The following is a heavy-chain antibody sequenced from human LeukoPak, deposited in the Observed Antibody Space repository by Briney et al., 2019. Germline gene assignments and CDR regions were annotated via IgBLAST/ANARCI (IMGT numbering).Heavy chain of an antibody. J-gene: IGHJ4*02. D-gene: IGHD4/OR15-4a*01. Sequence: ASVKVSCKASGYTFNTYGISWVRQAPGQGLEWMGWISAYNGNTNYAQKFKGRVTTTIDTSTSTVYMELRSLRSDDTAVYYCARGGADLDYWGQGTLVTVSS. V-gene: IGHV1-18*01. CDR2: ISAYNGNT. CDR1: GYTFNTYG. CDR3: ARGGADLDY.